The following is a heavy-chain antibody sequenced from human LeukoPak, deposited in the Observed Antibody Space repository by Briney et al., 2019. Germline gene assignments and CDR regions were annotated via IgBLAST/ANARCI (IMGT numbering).Heavy chain of an antibody. CDR1: GFTFSDYS. Sequence: GGSLRLSCAASGFTFSDYSMNWVRQAPGKGLEWVSYISSSSSTIYYADSVKGRFTISRDNAKNSLYLQMNSLRAEDTAVYYCARDSYFPPSGDWGQGTLVTVSS. CDR3: ARDSYFPPSGD. CDR2: ISSSSSTI. D-gene: IGHD1-26*01. J-gene: IGHJ4*02. V-gene: IGHV3-48*01.